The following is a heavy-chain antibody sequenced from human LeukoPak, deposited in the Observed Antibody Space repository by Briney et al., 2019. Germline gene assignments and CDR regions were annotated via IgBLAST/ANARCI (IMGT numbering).Heavy chain of an antibody. CDR1: GFTFSSYG. CDR3: AKAVAATGHYYFGMDV. CDR2: IWFDGSNK. J-gene: IGHJ6*02. D-gene: IGHD6-19*01. V-gene: IGHV3-33*06. Sequence: GSLRLSCTASGFTFSSYGMHWVRQAPGKGLEWVAVIWFDGSNKYYADSVKGRLTISRDNSKSTLYLQMNSLRAEDTAVYYCAKAVAATGHYYFGMDVWGQGTTVTVSS.